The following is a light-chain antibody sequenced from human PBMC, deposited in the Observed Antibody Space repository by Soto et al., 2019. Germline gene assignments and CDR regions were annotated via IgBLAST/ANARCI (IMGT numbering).Light chain of an antibody. Sequence: DLVLTQTPLSSPVTLGQPASISCRSSQSLVHSDGNTYLSWFHQRPGQPPRLLIDKVSNRFSGVPERFSGSGAGTDFTLKISRVEAEDVGIYFWMQATQYRPYTFGQGTKLEIK. CDR1: QSLVHSDGNTY. CDR2: KVS. CDR3: MQATQYRPYT. V-gene: IGKV2-24*01. J-gene: IGKJ2*01.